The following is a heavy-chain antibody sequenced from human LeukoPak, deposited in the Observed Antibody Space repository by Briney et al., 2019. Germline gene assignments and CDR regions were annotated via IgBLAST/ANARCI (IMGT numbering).Heavy chain of an antibody. V-gene: IGHV3-15*01. J-gene: IGHJ4*02. Sequence: PGESLRLSCVASGFTFSDAWMHWVRQAPGKGLEWVGRVKSKTDGGAAEYAAPVKGRFTISRDDSMNTLNLQMDSLKDEDTAVYYCMTGISGAVHDGYWGQGTLVAVSS. CDR2: VKSKTDGGAA. CDR3: MTGISGAVHDGY. D-gene: IGHD4/OR15-4a*01. CDR1: GFTFSDAW.